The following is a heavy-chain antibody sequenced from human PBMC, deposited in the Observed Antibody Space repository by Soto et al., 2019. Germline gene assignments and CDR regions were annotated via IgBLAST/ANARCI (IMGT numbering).Heavy chain of an antibody. Sequence: QSGGSLRLSCTASGFTFNSYGFNWVRQAPGKGLEWVAVIWYDGNTKYYADSVKGRFTISRDNLRSTVYLQMNSLTAEDTAVYYCARPLVAPVAGPYYYGMDVWGQGTTVTVS. V-gene: IGHV3-33*01. CDR3: ARPLVAPVAGPYYYGMDV. CDR1: GFTFNSYG. J-gene: IGHJ6*02. CDR2: IWYDGNTK. D-gene: IGHD6-19*01.